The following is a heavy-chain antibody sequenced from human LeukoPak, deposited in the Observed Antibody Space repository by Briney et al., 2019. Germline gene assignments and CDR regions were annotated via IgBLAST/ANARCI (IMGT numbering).Heavy chain of an antibody. J-gene: IGHJ4*02. V-gene: IGHV3-53*01. Sequence: GGSLRLSCAASGFIVSSNYMSWVRQAPGKGLEWVSVIYRDDTTYYADSVKGRFTISRDNSKNTLYLQMSSLRAEDTAVYYCATAAYDSGSYIVNHDYWGQGTLVTVFS. CDR1: GFIVSSNY. D-gene: IGHD3-22*01. CDR2: IYRDDTT. CDR3: ATAAYDSGSYIVNHDY.